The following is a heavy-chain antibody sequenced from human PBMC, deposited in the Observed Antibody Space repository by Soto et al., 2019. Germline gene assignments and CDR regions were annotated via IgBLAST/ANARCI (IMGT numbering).Heavy chain of an antibody. CDR1: GFTFSSYP. Sequence: EVQLLDSGGGLVQPGGSLRLSCAASGFTFSSYPMTWVRQAPGKGLEWVSSISGSGGSTYYADSVKGRFTISRDNSKNRLYLQMNSPRAEDTAVYYCARVLYSYGYFDYWGQGTLVTVSS. J-gene: IGHJ4*02. CDR3: ARVLYSYGYFDY. D-gene: IGHD5-18*01. CDR2: ISGSGGST. V-gene: IGHV3-23*01.